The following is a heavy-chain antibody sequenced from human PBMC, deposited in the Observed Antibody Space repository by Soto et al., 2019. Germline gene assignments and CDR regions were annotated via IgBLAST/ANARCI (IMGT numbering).Heavy chain of an antibody. CDR2: IITAFGTT. CDR3: TRSYGYTFGGSLDN. J-gene: IGHJ4*02. D-gene: IGHD5-18*01. CDR1: GDTFNSYV. V-gene: IGHV1-69*01. Sequence: QVQLVQSGPEVKKPGSSVKVSCKASGDTFNSYVITWFRQAPGQGLEWLGGIITAFGTTSYAQNFQDRLTITADEAATTDHMELSSLTSDDTAMYYCTRSYGYTFGGSLDNWGQGTLVTVSS.